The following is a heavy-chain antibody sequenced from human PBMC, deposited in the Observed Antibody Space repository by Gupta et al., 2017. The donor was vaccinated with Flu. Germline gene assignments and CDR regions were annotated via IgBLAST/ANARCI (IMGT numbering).Heavy chain of an antibody. V-gene: IGHV2-5*02. CDR2: IYWDDDK. CDR1: GFSLSTSGVG. Sequence: QITLKESGPTLVKPTQTLTLTCTFSGFSLSTSGVGVGWIRQAPGKALEWLALIYWDDDKYYSPALKSRLTITKDTSKNQVVLTMTNMDPVDTATYYCAHRRDCSSTSCYYWFDTWGQGTLVTVSS. CDR3: AHRRDCSSTSCYYWFDT. D-gene: IGHD2-2*01. J-gene: IGHJ5*02.